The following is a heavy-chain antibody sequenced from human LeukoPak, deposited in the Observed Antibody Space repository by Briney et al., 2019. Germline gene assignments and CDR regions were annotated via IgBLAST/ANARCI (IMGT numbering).Heavy chain of an antibody. CDR1: GFXVSSNY. CDR2: IYSDGST. Sequence: PGGSLRLSCAASGFXVSSNYITWVRQAPGKGLEWVSVIYSDGSTYYADSVRGRFTISRDNSKNTLLLQMNSLRVEDTAVYYCARDYRTGYWGQGTLVTVSS. V-gene: IGHV3-66*01. J-gene: IGHJ4*02. D-gene: IGHD1-26*01. CDR3: ARDYRTGY.